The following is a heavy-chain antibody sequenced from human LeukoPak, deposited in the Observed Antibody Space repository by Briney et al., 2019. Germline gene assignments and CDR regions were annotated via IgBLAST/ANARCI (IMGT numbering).Heavy chain of an antibody. D-gene: IGHD1-7*01. J-gene: IGHJ6*03. V-gene: IGHV4-34*01. CDR2: INHSGST. CDR3: ARVRGDNWNYWMPPPSYYMDV. CDR1: GGSFSGYY. Sequence: SETLSLTCAVYGGSFSGYYWSWIRQPPGKGLEWIGEINHSGSTNYNPSLKSRVTISVDTSKNQFSLKLSSATAADTAVYYCARVRGDNWNYWMPPPSYYMDVWGKGTTVTVSS.